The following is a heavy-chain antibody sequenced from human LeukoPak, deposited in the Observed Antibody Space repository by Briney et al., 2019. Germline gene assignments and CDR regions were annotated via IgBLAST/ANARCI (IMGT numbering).Heavy chain of an antibody. CDR2: ITGSGTTA. J-gene: IGHJ3*02. CDR3: AKQQWLNAFDI. V-gene: IGHV3-23*01. Sequence: GGSLRLSCAASGFTFSSSPMSWVRQAPGKRLVWVSAITGSGTTAYYADSVKGRFTISRDNSKNTLYLQMYNLRADDTAIYYCAKQQWLNAFDIWGQGTMVTVPS. CDR1: GFTFSSSP. D-gene: IGHD6-19*01.